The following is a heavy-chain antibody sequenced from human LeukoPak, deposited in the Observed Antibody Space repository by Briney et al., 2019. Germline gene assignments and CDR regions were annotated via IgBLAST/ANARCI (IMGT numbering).Heavy chain of an antibody. Sequence: GGFLRLSCAASGFTVSSQYMNWVRQAPGKGLEWVSVIHSGGVTYYADSVKGRFTISRDNSKNILYLQMDSLRADDTAIYYCASSVYSGSPTKSFDYWGRGTLITVSS. D-gene: IGHD2-21*01. CDR1: GFTVSSQY. V-gene: IGHV3-53*01. J-gene: IGHJ4*02. CDR3: ASSVYSGSPTKSFDY. CDR2: IHSGGVT.